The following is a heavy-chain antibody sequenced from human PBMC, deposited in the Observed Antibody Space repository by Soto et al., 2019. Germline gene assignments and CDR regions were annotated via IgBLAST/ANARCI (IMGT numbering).Heavy chain of an antibody. CDR3: ARDDYHSVWGSYHEPGLMDV. Sequence: ASVKVSCKASGYTFTSYGISWVRQAPGQGLEWMGWISAYNGNTNYAQKLQGRVTMTTDTSTSTAYMELRSLRSDDTAVYYCARDDYHSVWGSYHEPGLMDVWGQGTTVTVSS. CDR2: ISAYNGNT. J-gene: IGHJ6*02. D-gene: IGHD3-16*01. CDR1: GYTFTSYG. V-gene: IGHV1-18*01.